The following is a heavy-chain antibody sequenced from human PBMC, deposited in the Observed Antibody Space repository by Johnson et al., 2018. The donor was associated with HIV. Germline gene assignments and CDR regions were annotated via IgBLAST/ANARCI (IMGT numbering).Heavy chain of an antibody. J-gene: IGHJ3*02. D-gene: IGHD4-17*01. CDR3: AREETTAPAAFDI. V-gene: IGHV3-64*01. CDR2: ISSNGGST. Sequence: VQLVESGGGLVQPGGSLRLSCVASGFTFSSYTLHWVRQAPGKGLEYVSAISSNGGSTYYANSVKGRFTISRDNSKNTLYPQMGNLRADDMAVYYCAREETTAPAAFDIWGQGTMVTVSS. CDR1: GFTFSSYT.